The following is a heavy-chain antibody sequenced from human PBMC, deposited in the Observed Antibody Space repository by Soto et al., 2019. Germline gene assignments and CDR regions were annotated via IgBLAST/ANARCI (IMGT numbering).Heavy chain of an antibody. CDR2: FDPEDGEI. J-gene: IGHJ4*02. Sequence: ASVKVSCKVSGYSLNELSMHWVRQAPGKGLEWMGGFDPEDGEIVYAQKFQGRVTMTEDTSTDTANMDLSSLRSEDTAVYYCATGGPAGDFDNWGQGTLVTVSS. D-gene: IGHD3-10*01. CDR1: GYSLNELS. CDR3: ATGGPAGDFDN. V-gene: IGHV1-24*01.